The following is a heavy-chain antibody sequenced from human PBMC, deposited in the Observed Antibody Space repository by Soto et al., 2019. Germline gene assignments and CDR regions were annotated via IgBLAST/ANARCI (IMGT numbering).Heavy chain of an antibody. CDR3: AKGKGGSLSYLFDY. D-gene: IGHD3-16*01. V-gene: IGHV3-23*01. J-gene: IGHJ4*02. CDR2: ISGSGGST. CDR1: GFTFSSYP. Sequence: EVQLLESGGGLVQPGGSLRLSCAASGFTFSSYPMSWVRQAPGKGLEWVSTISGSGGSTYYADSVKGRFTISRDNSKNTLYLQMNGLRAEDTALYYCAKGKGGSLSYLFDYWGQGPLVTVSS.